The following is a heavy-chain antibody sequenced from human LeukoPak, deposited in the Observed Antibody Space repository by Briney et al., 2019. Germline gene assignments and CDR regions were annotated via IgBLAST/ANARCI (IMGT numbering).Heavy chain of an antibody. Sequence: PGGSLRLSCVASGFTFSRYWMYWVRHAPWKGLVWVSRIDTDGRITSYADSVMGRFTISRDNAKNMLHLQMNSLRAEDTAVYYCAREYYDSNSYNYGMDVWGQGTTVTVSS. J-gene: IGHJ6*02. CDR3: AREYYDSNSYNYGMDV. CDR1: GFTFSRYW. CDR2: IDTDGRIT. V-gene: IGHV3-74*01. D-gene: IGHD3-22*01.